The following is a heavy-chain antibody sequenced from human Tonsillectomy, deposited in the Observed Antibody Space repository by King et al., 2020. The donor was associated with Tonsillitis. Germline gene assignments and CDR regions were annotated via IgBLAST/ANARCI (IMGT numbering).Heavy chain of an antibody. V-gene: IGHV4-61*02. D-gene: IGHD4-11*01. Sequence: QLQESGPGLVKPSQTLSLTCTVSGGSISSGSYYWSWIRQPAGKGLEWIGRIYTSGSTNYNPPLKSRVTISVDTSKNQFSLKLSSVTAADTAVYYCARDNGATVTTRFDYWGQGTLVTVSS. CDR3: ARDNGATVTTRFDY. J-gene: IGHJ4*02. CDR2: IYTSGST. CDR1: GGSISSGSYY.